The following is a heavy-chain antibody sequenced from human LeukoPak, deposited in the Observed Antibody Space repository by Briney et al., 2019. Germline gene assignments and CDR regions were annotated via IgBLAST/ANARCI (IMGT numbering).Heavy chain of an antibody. CDR2: ISGSGGST. Sequence: GGSLRLSCAASGFTFSSYGMHWVRQAPGKGLEWVSAISGSGGSTYYADSVKGRFTISRDNSKNTLYLQMNSLRAEDTAVYYCAKVRDIVVVPAAPIDYWGQGTLVTVSS. V-gene: IGHV3-23*01. CDR1: GFTFSSYG. CDR3: AKVRDIVVVPAAPIDY. D-gene: IGHD2-2*01. J-gene: IGHJ4*02.